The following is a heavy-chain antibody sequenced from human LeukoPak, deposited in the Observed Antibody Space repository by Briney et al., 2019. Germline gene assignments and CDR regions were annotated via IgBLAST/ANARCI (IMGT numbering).Heavy chain of an antibody. CDR3: ASVSGSYSYWYFDL. V-gene: IGHV4-61*01. CDR1: GGSVSSGSYY. Sequence: SETLSLTCTVSGGSVSSGSYYWSWIRQPPGKGLEWIGYIYYSGSTNYNPSLKSRVTISADTSKNQFSLKLSSVTAADTAVYYCASVSGSYSYWYFDLWGRGTLVTVSS. D-gene: IGHD1-26*01. J-gene: IGHJ2*01. CDR2: IYYSGST.